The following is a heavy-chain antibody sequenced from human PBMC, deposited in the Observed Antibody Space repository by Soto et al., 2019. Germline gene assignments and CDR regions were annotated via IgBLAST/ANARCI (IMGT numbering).Heavy chain of an antibody. Sequence: ASVKVSCKASGYTFTSYYMHWVRQAPGQGLEWMGIINPSGGSTSYAQKFQGRVTMTRDTSTSTVYMELSSLRSEDTAVYYCARDTRDYYDSSGYSHWFDPWGQGTLVTVSS. CDR2: INPSGGST. J-gene: IGHJ5*02. CDR1: GYTFTSYY. V-gene: IGHV1-46*01. D-gene: IGHD3-22*01. CDR3: ARDTRDYYDSSGYSHWFDP.